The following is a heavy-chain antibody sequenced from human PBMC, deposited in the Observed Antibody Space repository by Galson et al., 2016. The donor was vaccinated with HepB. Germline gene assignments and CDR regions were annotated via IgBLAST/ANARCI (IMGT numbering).Heavy chain of an antibody. Sequence: SLRLSCAASGFDFSTYAIHWVRQTPGKGLEWVTVISYEGTKKYYADSVKGRFTISRDNSKNTLYLQMNSLRVEDTAVYYCAKDYVGGSYLLTQFDYWGQGTLVTVSS. J-gene: IGHJ4*02. CDR3: AKDYVGGSYLLTQFDY. V-gene: IGHV3-30*18. CDR1: GFDFSTYA. D-gene: IGHD3-16*02. CDR2: ISYEGTKK.